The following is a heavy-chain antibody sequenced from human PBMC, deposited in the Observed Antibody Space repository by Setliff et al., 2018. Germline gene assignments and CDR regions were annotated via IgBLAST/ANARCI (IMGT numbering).Heavy chain of an antibody. Sequence: ASVKVSCKASGYNFTNYDVNWVRQATGQGLEWLGWMNPTTGNTGYAQKIQGRVTMTRDTSRSTAYMEFSSLRSEDTAVYYCARASRFGTTMWRGDYYMDVWGKGTTVTVSS. CDR3: ARASRFGTTMWRGDYYMDV. J-gene: IGHJ6*03. V-gene: IGHV1-8*02. CDR1: GYNFTNYD. CDR2: MNPTTGNT. D-gene: IGHD3-10*01.